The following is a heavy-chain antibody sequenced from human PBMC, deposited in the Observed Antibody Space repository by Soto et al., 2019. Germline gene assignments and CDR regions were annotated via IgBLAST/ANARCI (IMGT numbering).Heavy chain of an antibody. D-gene: IGHD2-15*01. CDR1: GGTFSSYA. Sequence: SVKVSCKASGGTFSSYAISWVRQAPGQGLEWMGGIIPIFGTANYAQKFQGRVTITADESTSTAYMELSSLRSEDTAVYYCARRASLAGSCYSRSNWFDPWGQGTLVTVSS. CDR3: ARRASLAGSCYSRSNWFDP. CDR2: IIPIFGTA. V-gene: IGHV1-69*13. J-gene: IGHJ5*02.